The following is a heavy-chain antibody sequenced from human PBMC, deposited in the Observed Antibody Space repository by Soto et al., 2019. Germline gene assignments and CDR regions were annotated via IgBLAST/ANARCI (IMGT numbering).Heavy chain of an antibody. Sequence: GASVKVSCKASGYTFTSYDINWVRQATGQGLEWMGWMNPNSGNTGYAQKFQGRVTMTRNTSISTAYMELSSLRSEDTAVYYCARASHASTYYDFWSGYYYYYYMDVWGKGTTVNVSS. CDR1: GYTFTSYD. CDR3: ARASHASTYYDFWSGYYYYYYMDV. J-gene: IGHJ6*03. D-gene: IGHD3-3*01. CDR2: MNPNSGNT. V-gene: IGHV1-8*01.